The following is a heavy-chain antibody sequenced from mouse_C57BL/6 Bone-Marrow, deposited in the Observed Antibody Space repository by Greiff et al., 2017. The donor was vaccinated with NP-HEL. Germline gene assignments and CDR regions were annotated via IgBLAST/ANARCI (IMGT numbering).Heavy chain of an antibody. CDR1: GFTFSSYG. J-gene: IGHJ2*01. D-gene: IGHD4-1*01. CDR3: ASDWPRYYFDY. V-gene: IGHV5-6*01. Sequence: EVKLMESGGDLVKPGGSLKLSCAASGFTFSSYGMSWVRQTPDKRLEWVATISSGGSYTYYPDSVKGRFTISRDNSKNTLYLQMSSLNSEDTAMYYCASDWPRYYFDYWGQGTTLTVSS. CDR2: ISSGGSYT.